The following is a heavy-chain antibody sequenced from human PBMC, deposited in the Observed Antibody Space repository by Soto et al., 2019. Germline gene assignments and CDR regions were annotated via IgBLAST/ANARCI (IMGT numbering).Heavy chain of an antibody. J-gene: IGHJ6*03. V-gene: IGHV4-34*01. CDR1: GGSFSGYY. D-gene: IGHD3-9*01. Sequence: SETLSLTCAVYGGSFSGYYWSWIRQPPGKGLEWIGEINHSGSTNYNPSLKSRVTISVDTSKNQFSLKLSSVTAADTAVYYCAREGMGDITISFRHYYYYYMDVWGKGTTVTVSS. CDR2: INHSGST. CDR3: AREGMGDITISFRHYYYYYMDV.